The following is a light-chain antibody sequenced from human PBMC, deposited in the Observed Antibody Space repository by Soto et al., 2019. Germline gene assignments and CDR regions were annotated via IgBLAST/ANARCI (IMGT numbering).Light chain of an antibody. J-gene: IGKJ4*01. CDR2: DAS. V-gene: IGKV1-5*01. CDR1: QSIRSC. CDR3: QQYNSYSLT. Sequence: DIQMTQSPSTLSASVGDRVTITCRASQSIRSCLAWYQQKPGKAPKLLIYDASSLQSGVPSRFSGSESGTEFTLTISSLQPDDFATYYCQQYNSYSLTFGGGTKVEIK.